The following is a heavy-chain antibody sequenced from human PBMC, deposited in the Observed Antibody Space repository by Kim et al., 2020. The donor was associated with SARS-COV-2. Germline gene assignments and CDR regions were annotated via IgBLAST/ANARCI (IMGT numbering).Heavy chain of an antibody. J-gene: IGHJ4*02. Sequence: DSVKGRFTISSDNSKNTLYLQMNSLRAEDTAVYYCAKKEPGYSSSWTYFDYWGQGTLVTVSS. V-gene: IGHV3-23*01. CDR3: AKKEPGYSSSWTYFDY. D-gene: IGHD6-13*01.